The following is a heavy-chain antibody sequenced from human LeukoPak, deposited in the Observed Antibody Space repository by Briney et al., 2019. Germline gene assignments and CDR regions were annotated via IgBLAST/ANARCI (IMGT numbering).Heavy chain of an antibody. CDR1: GGSISSGGYY. CDR2: IKQDGSEK. D-gene: IGHD2-2*01. J-gene: IGHJ6*04. V-gene: IGHV3-7*01. Sequence: PSETLSLTCTVSGGSISSGGYYWSWIRQAPGKGLEWVANIKQDGSEKYYVDSVKGRFTISRDNAKNSLYLQMNSLRAEDTAVYYCASLYCSSTSCLDVWGKGTTVTVSS. CDR3: ASLYCSSTSCLDV.